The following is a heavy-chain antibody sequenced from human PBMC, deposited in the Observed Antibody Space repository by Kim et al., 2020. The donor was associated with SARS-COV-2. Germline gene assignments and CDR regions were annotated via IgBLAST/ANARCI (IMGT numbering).Heavy chain of an antibody. CDR1: GGSISSYY. J-gene: IGHJ6*02. D-gene: IGHD3-22*01. CDR3: ARGYYDSSGYTAYYYYGMDV. V-gene: IGHV4-59*01. Sequence: SETLSLTCTVSGGSISSYYWSWIRQPPGKGLEWIGYIYYSGSTNYNPSLKSRVTISVDTSKNQFSLKLSSVTAADTAVYYRARGYYDSSGYTAYYYYGMDVWGQGTTVTVSS. CDR2: IYYSGST.